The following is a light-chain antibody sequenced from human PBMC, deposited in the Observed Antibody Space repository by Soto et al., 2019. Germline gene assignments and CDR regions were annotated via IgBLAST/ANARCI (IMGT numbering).Light chain of an antibody. CDR2: DVS. J-gene: IGLJ1*01. Sequence: QSALTQPASVSGSPGQSITISCTGTSSDVRGYNYVSWYQQHPGKAPKLMIYDVSNRPSGVSNRFSGSKSGNTASLTISGLQAEDEADYYCSSYTSSSTLSVFGTGTKLIVL. CDR3: SSYTSSSTLSV. V-gene: IGLV2-14*01. CDR1: SSDVRGYNY.